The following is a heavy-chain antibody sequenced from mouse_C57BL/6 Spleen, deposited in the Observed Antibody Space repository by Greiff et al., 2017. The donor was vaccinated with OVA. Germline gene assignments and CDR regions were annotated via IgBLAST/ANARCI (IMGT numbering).Heavy chain of an antibody. J-gene: IGHJ1*03. Sequence: VQLQQSGAELVRPGTSVKMSCKASGYTFTNYWIGWAKQRSGHGLEWIGDIYPGGGYTNYNEKFKGKATLTADKSSSTTYMQFSSLTSEDSAIDYCARGEYDGSSPWYVDVWGTGTTVTVSS. CDR3: ARGEYDGSSPWYVDV. CDR2: IYPGGGYT. V-gene: IGHV1-63*01. D-gene: IGHD1-1*01. CDR1: GYTFTNYW.